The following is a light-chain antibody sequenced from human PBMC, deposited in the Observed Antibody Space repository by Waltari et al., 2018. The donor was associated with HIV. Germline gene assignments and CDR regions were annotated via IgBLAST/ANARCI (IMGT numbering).Light chain of an antibody. V-gene: IGLV2-8*01. CDR2: EVT. CDR1: SSDVGGYDY. CDR3: SSYAGSNNLI. J-gene: IGLJ2*01. Sequence: QSALTQPLSASGSPGQSVTISCTGTSSDVGGYDYVSWYQQHPGKAPKLMLYEVTKRPSGVPDRFSGSKSGNTASLTVSGLQTEDEADYYCSSYAGSNNLIFGGGTKLTVL.